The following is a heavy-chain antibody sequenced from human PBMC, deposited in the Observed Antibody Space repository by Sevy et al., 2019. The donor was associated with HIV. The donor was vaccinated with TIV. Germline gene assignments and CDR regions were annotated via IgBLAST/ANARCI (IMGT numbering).Heavy chain of an antibody. CDR3: ARAPPVVVVPGAPSWFDP. Sequence: GSLRLSCAVYGGSFSGYHWNWIRQSPGKGLEWIGEINHSGSTHYNPSLKSRVTISVDTSKNQFSLRLNSVTAADTAVYYCARAPPVVVVPGAPSWFDPWGQGTLVTVSS. V-gene: IGHV4-34*01. CDR1: GGSFSGYH. D-gene: IGHD2-2*01. J-gene: IGHJ5*02. CDR2: INHSGST.